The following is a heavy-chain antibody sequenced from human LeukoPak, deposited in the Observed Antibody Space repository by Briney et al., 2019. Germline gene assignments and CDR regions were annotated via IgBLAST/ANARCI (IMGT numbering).Heavy chain of an antibody. Sequence: ETGGSLRLSCSASGFTFDDYAMYWVRQAPGKGLEWVSGITWNSRIVAYADSVKGRFTISRDNAKNSLYLQMNSLRAEDTALYYCVKALRDSSGFYIYYGMDVWGQGTTVTVSS. CDR3: VKALRDSSGFYIYYGMDV. V-gene: IGHV3-9*01. J-gene: IGHJ6*02. D-gene: IGHD3-22*01. CDR1: GFTFDDYA. CDR2: ITWNSRIV.